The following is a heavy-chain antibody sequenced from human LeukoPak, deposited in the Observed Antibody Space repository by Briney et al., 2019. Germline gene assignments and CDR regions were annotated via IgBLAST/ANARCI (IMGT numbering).Heavy chain of an antibody. CDR2: IYYSGNT. V-gene: IGHV4-38-2*02. Sequence: SETLSLTCTVSNFSISTGYYWGWIRQPPGKGLEWIGSIYYSGNTYYNPSLKSRVTISVDTSKSQFSLKLSSVTAADTVVYYCARGYHGGNSRYGYWGQGTLVTVSS. J-gene: IGHJ4*02. CDR3: ARGYHGGNSRYGY. CDR1: NFSISTGYY. D-gene: IGHD4-23*01.